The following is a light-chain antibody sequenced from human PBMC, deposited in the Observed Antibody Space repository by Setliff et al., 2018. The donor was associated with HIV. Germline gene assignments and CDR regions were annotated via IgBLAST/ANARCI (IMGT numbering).Light chain of an antibody. J-gene: IGLJ1*01. CDR1: ISNIGSNF. CDR2: RSN. V-gene: IGLV1-47*01. CDR3: QSYDSSLSGYV. Sequence: QSVLTQSPSVSGTPGQRVTISCSGGISNIGSNFVYWYQQFPGTAPKLLIYRSNQRPSGVPDRFSGSKSGTSASLAITGLQAEDEADYYCQSYDSSLSGYVFGTGTKVTV.